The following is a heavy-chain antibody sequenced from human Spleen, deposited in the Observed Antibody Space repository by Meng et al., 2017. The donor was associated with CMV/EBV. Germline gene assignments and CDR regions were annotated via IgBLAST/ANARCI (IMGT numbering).Heavy chain of an antibody. D-gene: IGHD3-22*01. CDR1: GGSISGTSYY. V-gene: IGHV4-39*07. J-gene: IGHJ4*02. Sequence: SETLSLTCVFSGGSISGTSYYWGWIRQSPGEGLEWIGSIHYGGSAYYNPSLRSRVSVSVDPSKNQFSLKLSSVTAADMAVYYCARDNRIIMGVVLTNYFDYWGQGTLVTVSS. CDR3: ARDNRIIMGVVLTNYFDY. CDR2: IHYGGSA.